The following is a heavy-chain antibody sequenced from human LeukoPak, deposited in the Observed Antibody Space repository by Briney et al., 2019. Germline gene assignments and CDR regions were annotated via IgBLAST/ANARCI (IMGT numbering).Heavy chain of an antibody. CDR2: ISSTSSYI. D-gene: IGHD1-26*01. CDR3: ARVVGYYYYMDV. J-gene: IGHJ6*03. V-gene: IGHV3-21*01. CDR1: GFTFSSYS. Sequence: GGSLRLSCAASGFTFSSYSINWVRQAPGKGLEWVSSISSTSSYIYYADSVKGRFTISRDNTKNSLYLQMNSLRADDTAVYYCARVVGYYYYMDVWVKGTTVTVSS.